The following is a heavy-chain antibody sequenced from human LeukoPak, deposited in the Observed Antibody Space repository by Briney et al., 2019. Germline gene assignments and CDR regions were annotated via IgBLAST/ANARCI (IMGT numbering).Heavy chain of an antibody. V-gene: IGHV3-23*01. Sequence: PGGSLRLSCAASGFTFSSYAMSWVRQAPGKGLEWVSAISGSGGSTYYADSVKGRFTISRDNSKNTLYLQMNSLRAEDTAVYYCAKDRTYYYGSGSQGFDYWGKGTLVTVSS. CDR1: GFTFSSYA. J-gene: IGHJ4*01. CDR3: AKDRTYYYGSGSQGFDY. CDR2: ISGSGGST. D-gene: IGHD3-10*01.